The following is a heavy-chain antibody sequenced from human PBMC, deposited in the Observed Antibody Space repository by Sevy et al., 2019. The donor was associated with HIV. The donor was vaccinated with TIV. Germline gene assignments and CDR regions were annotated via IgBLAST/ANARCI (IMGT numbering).Heavy chain of an antibody. J-gene: IGHJ4*02. CDR3: ASPQYDTHDY. Sequence: GGSLRLSCAVSGFIFSDHYMDWVRQAPGKGLEWVGRTKNKAKSYTIEYAASVKGRFIISRDDSKNSVYLQMNSLKSEDTAVYYCASPQYDTHDYWGQGTLVTVSS. CDR1: GFIFSDHY. CDR2: TKNKAKSYTI. V-gene: IGHV3-72*01. D-gene: IGHD3-22*01.